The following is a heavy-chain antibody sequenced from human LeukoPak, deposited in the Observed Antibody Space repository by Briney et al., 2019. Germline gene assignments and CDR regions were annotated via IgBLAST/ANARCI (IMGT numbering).Heavy chain of an antibody. D-gene: IGHD6-6*01. J-gene: IGHJ4*02. CDR3: ARGKLGCSYCFDY. V-gene: IGHV1-69*13. CDR2: IIPIFGTA. Sequence: SVKVSCKASGGTFSSYAISWVRQAPGQGLEWMGGIIPIFGTANYAQKFQGRVTITADESTSTAYMELSSLRSEDTAAYYCARGKLGCSYCFDYWGQGTLVTVSS. CDR1: GGTFSSYA.